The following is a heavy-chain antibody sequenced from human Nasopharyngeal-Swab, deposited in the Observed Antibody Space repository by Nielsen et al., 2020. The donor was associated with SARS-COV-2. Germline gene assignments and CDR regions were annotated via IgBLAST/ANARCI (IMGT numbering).Heavy chain of an antibody. Sequence: GGSLRLSCAASGFTFSSYAMHWVRQAPGKGLEWVAVISYDGSNKYYADSVKGRFTISRDNSKNTLYLQMNSLRAEDTAVYYCARELIESFDYWGQGTLVTVSS. CDR2: ISYDGSNK. J-gene: IGHJ4*02. V-gene: IGHV3-30*04. D-gene: IGHD2-8*01. CDR3: ARELIESFDY. CDR1: GFTFSSYA.